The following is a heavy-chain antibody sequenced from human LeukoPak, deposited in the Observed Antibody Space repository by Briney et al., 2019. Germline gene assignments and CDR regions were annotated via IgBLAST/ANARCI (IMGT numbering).Heavy chain of an antibody. J-gene: IGHJ4*02. Sequence: GGSLRLSYAASGFTFSNYAMNWVRQAPGKGLECVAVTSNDGSNKSYADSVKGRFTISRDNSKNTLYLQMNSLRAEDTAVYYCAREWHTGLIAYWGQGTLVSVSS. CDR1: GFTFSNYA. CDR2: TSNDGSNK. D-gene: IGHD3-16*02. V-gene: IGHV3-30*04. CDR3: AREWHTGLIAY.